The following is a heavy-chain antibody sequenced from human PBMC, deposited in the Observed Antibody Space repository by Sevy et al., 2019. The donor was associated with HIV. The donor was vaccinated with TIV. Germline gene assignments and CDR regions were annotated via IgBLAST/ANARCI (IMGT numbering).Heavy chain of an antibody. D-gene: IGHD5-12*01. Sequence: GGSLRLSCAASGFTFSKYWMSWVRQAPGKGLEWVANINQDGSEKYHVDSVKGRFTISRDNGKNSLYLQMNSLRAEDTAVYYCATDERWLQPYSWGQGTLVTVSS. V-gene: IGHV3-7*01. CDR3: ATDERWLQPYS. J-gene: IGHJ4*02. CDR1: GFTFSKYW. CDR2: INQDGSEK.